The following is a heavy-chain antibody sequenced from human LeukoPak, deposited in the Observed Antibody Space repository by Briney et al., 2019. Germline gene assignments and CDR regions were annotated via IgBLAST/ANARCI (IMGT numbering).Heavy chain of an antibody. Sequence: GGSLRLSCAASGFSFNGYAMTWVRQAPGKGLEWVSAITPDRGRTYYADSVKGRFTISRDSSKNTLYLQMNSLRAEDTAVYYCAKDRRDSSVEWGQGTLVTVSS. CDR1: GFSFNGYA. CDR2: ITPDRGRT. J-gene: IGHJ4*02. V-gene: IGHV3-23*01. D-gene: IGHD3-22*01. CDR3: AKDRRDSSVE.